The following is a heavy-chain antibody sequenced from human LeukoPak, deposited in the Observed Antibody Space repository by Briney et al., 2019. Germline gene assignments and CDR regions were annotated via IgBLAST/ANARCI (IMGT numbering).Heavy chain of an antibody. J-gene: IGHJ6*03. Sequence: GGSLRLSCAASGLTFRNYGMHWVRQAPGKGLEWVAVICYDGSNEDYADSVKGRFTISRDNSKNMLYLQMNSLRDEDTAVYYCATNSGTPPRYMNVWGKGTTVSVSS. CDR3: ATNSGTPPRYMNV. CDR2: ICYDGSNE. V-gene: IGHV3-33*01. D-gene: IGHD1-26*01. CDR1: GLTFRNYG.